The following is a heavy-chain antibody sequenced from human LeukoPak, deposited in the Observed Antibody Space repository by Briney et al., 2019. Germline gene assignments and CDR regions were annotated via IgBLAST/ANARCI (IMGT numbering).Heavy chain of an antibody. CDR3: ERRGPTAAPYYFYS. J-gene: IGHJ4*02. CDR2: INGDATNT. V-gene: IGHV3-23*01. Sequence: GGSLRLSCAASGFTFSADAMTWVRQAPGKGLEWVSAINGDATNTNYAGSVRGRFTISRDNSQDTMYLQINSLRAEDTALYYCERRGPTAAPYYFYSWGQGALVTVSS. CDR1: GFTFSADA. D-gene: IGHD2-21*02.